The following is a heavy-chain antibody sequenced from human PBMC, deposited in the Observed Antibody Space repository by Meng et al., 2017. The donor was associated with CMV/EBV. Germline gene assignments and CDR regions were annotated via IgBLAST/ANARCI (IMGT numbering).Heavy chain of an antibody. D-gene: IGHD6-19*01. CDR2: ISSSGSTI. CDR3: ARDRAGAAGSTGYYGMDV. CDR1: GFTFSDYY. V-gene: IGHV3-11*01. Sequence: GGPLRLSCAASGFTFSDYYMSWIRQAPGKGLEWVSYISSSGSTIYYADSVKGRFTISRDNAKNSLYLQMNSLGAEDTAVYYCARDRAGAAGSTGYYGMDVWGQGTTVTVSS. J-gene: IGHJ6*02.